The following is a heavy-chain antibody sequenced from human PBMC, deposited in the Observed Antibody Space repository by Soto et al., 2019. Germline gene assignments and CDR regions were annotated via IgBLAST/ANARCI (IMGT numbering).Heavy chain of an antibody. CDR3: ARNVDWFDP. CDR2: INTGNGNT. V-gene: IGHV1-3*04. Sequence: ASVKVSCKASGYTFTRYAMHWARQAPGQGLEWMGWINTGNGNTHYSQKFQGRVTFTRDASATTAYMELSSLTSEDTAVYFCARNVDWFDPWGQGTMVTVYS. J-gene: IGHJ5*02. CDR1: GYTFTRYA.